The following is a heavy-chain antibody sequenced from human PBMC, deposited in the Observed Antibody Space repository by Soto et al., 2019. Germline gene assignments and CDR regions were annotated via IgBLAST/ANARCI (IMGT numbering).Heavy chain of an antibody. CDR1: GYSFTSYW. Sequence: PGESLKISCKGSGYSFTSYWISWVRQMPGKGLEWMGRIDSSHSYTNYSPSFQGHVTISADKSISTAYLQWSSLRASDTAMYYCARHGSQYYYARMDVWGQGTTVTVCS. D-gene: IGHD3-10*01. J-gene: IGHJ6*01. V-gene: IGHV5-10-1*01. CDR3: ARHGSQYYYARMDV. CDR2: IDSSHSYT.